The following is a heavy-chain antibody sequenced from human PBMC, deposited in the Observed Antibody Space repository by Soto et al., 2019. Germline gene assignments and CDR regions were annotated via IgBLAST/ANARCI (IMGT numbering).Heavy chain of an antibody. Sequence: GGSLRLSCAASGFTFSSYAMHWVRQAPGKGLEYVSAISSNGGSTYYANSVKGRFTISRENSKNTLYLQMGSLRAEDMAVYYCARWGPVPSSSSVVYYYYYMDVWGKGTTVTVSS. V-gene: IGHV3-64*01. CDR1: GFTFSSYA. J-gene: IGHJ6*03. CDR2: ISSNGGST. CDR3: ARWGPVPSSSSVVYYYYYMDV. D-gene: IGHD6-6*01.